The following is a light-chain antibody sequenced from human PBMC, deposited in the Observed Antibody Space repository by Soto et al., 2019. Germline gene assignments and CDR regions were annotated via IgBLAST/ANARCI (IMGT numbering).Light chain of an antibody. J-gene: IGKJ3*01. Sequence: EIVMTQSPATLSVSPGERVTLSCRASPNIVNNLAWYQQKPGQGPWLLIYGASTRATGVPARFSGSGSGTEFTLTISSLLSEDFALYYCQQYYSWPLTFGPGTKLDVK. CDR1: PNIVNN. V-gene: IGKV3-15*01. CDR2: GAS. CDR3: QQYYSWPLT.